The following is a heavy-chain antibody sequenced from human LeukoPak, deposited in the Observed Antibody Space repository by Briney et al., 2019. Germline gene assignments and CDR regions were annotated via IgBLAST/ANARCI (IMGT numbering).Heavy chain of an antibody. J-gene: IGHJ3*02. CDR2: IYYTGST. CDR3: ARVCDGSAYSRSHALDI. Sequence: SQTLSLTCTVSGGSISSGDYYWSWIRQPPGKGLEWIGYIYYTGSTNYNPSLKSRVTTSVDTSKNQFSLKLSSVTAADTAVYYCARVCDGSAYSRSHALDIWGQGTMVTVSS. D-gene: IGHD3-22*01. CDR1: GGSISSGDYY. V-gene: IGHV4-30-4*08.